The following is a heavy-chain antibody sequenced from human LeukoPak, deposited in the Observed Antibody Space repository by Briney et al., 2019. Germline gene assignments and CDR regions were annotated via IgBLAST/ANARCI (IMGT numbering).Heavy chain of an antibody. J-gene: IGHJ6*03. CDR2: ISGNGGRT. Sequence: PGGSLRLSCAASGFTFSSYTMGWVRQAPGKGLEWVSDISGNGGRTYYADSVKGRFTISRDNSKNTLYLQMNSLRAEDTAVYYCAKAGSGYYYYGSGSYYKDYYYMDVWGKGTTVTVSS. CDR1: GFTFSSYT. D-gene: IGHD3-10*01. V-gene: IGHV3-23*01. CDR3: AKAGSGYYYYGSGSYYKDYYYMDV.